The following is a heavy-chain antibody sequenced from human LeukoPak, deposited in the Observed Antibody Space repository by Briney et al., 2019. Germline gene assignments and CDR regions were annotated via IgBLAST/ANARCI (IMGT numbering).Heavy chain of an antibody. Sequence: TSETLSLTCTVSDGSLSTYYWSWIRQPPGKGLEWIGYIYYSGSTNYNPSLKSRVTISIDTSKNQFSLKLSSVTAADTAVYYCASGDGVQTLNFDSWGQGTLVTVSS. CDR2: IYYSGST. CDR3: ASGDGVQTLNFDS. CDR1: DGSLSTYY. V-gene: IGHV4-59*01. D-gene: IGHD2-8*01. J-gene: IGHJ4*02.